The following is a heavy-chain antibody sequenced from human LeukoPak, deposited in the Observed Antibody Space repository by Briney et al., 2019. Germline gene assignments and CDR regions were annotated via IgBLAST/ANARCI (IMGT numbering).Heavy chain of an antibody. J-gene: IGHJ5*02. CDR3: ARGDWFDTFDH. V-gene: IGHV1-8*01. CDR2: MNPNSGNT. CDR1: GYTFTSYG. D-gene: IGHD3-10*01. Sequence: ASVKVFCKASGYTFTSYGINWVGQATGQGLEWMGWMNPNSGNTGYAQKSQGRVTMTRNTSISTAYMELSSLRSEDTAVYYCARGDWFDTFDHWGQGTLVTVSS.